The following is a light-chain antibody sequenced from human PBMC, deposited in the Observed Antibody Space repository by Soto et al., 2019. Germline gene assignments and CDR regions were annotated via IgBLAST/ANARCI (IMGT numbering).Light chain of an antibody. CDR3: CSYTASSTRDVV. J-gene: IGLJ2*01. Sequence: QSALTQPASVSGSPGQSITIPCTGTSSDVGGYNYVSWYQQHPGKAPKVLIYDVSNRPSGVSDRFSGSKSGNTASLTISGLQAEDEAEYDCCSYTASSTRDVVFGGGTKLTVL. V-gene: IGLV2-14*01. CDR1: SSDVGGYNY. CDR2: DVS.